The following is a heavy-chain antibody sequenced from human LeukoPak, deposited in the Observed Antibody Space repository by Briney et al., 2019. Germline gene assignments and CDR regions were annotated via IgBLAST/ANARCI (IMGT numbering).Heavy chain of an antibody. V-gene: IGHV4-61*09. J-gene: IGHJ3*02. CDR1: GGSISSGSYC. CDR3: ASHVIQNDAFDI. D-gene: IGHD3-16*02. Sequence: SETLPLTCTVSGGSISSGSYCWSWIRQSAGKGLEWIGHIYSSGSTNYNPSLKSRVTVSVDTSNNQFSLRLSSVTAADTAVYYCASHVIQNDAFDIWGQGTMVTVSS. CDR2: IYSSGST.